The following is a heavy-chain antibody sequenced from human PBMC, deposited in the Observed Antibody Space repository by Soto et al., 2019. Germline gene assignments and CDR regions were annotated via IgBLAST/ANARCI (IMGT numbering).Heavy chain of an antibody. V-gene: IGHV1-18*01. CDR2: ISAYNGNT. D-gene: IGHD6-13*01. J-gene: IGHJ4*02. CDR1: GYTFTSYG. Sequence: GASVNVSCKASGYTFTSYGISWVRQAPGQGLEWMGWISAYNGNTNYAQKLQGRVTMTTDTSTSTAYMELRSLRSDDTAVYYCARDSRIAAALFFDYWGQGTLVTVSS. CDR3: ARDSRIAAALFFDY.